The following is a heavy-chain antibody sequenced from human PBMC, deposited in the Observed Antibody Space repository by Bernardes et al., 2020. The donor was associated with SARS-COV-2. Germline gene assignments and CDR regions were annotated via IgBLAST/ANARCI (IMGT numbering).Heavy chain of an antibody. D-gene: IGHD2-2*02. Sequence: GGSLRLSCAASGFTFSSYGMHWVRQAPGKGLEWVAVISYDGSNKYYADSVKGRFTISRDNSKNTLYLQMNSLRAEDTAVYYCAKDQDIVVVPAAITTYYYYYGMDVWGQGTTVTVSS. CDR2: ISYDGSNK. CDR1: GFTFSSYG. CDR3: AKDQDIVVVPAAITTYYYYYGMDV. V-gene: IGHV3-30*18. J-gene: IGHJ6*02.